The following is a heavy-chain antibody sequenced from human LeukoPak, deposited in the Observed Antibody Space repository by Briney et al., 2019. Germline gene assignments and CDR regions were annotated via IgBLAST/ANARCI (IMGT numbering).Heavy chain of an antibody. D-gene: IGHD3-10*01. J-gene: IGHJ4*02. CDR3: ARIHRDSGSPTWFY. CDR1: GGSISSYY. CDR2: INHSEST. Sequence: SETLSLTCTVSGGSISSYYWSWIRQPPGKGLEWIGEINHSESTNYNPSLKSRVSISVDTSKNQFSLKLSSVTAADTAVYYCARIHRDSGSPTWFYWGQGTLVTVSS. V-gene: IGHV4-34*01.